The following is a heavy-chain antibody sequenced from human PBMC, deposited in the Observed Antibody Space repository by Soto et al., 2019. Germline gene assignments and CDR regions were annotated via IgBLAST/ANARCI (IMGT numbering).Heavy chain of an antibody. D-gene: IGHD3-9*01. CDR3: ARQLLRYFDSSQGGAFDI. Sequence: ASVKVSCKASGYTFTSYGISWVRQAPGQGLEWMGWISAYNGNTNYAQKLQGRVTMTTDTSTSTAYMELRSLRSDDTAVYYCARQLLRYFDSSQGGAFDIWGQGTMVTVSS. CDR1: GYTFTSYG. V-gene: IGHV1-18*01. CDR2: ISAYNGNT. J-gene: IGHJ3*02.